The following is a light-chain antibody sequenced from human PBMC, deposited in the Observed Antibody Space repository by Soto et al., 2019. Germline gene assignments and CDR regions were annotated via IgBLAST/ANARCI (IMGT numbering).Light chain of an antibody. J-gene: IGLJ3*02. CDR2: GNR. Sequence: QSVLRHPPSVSRAPGHRVTISCTGNNSNLGAGYDVHWYQQLPGAAPKLVIFGNRNRPSGVPERFSGSKSGTSASLAITGLHAEDEADYYCQAYDYSLNALVFGGGTQLTVL. CDR1: NSNLGAGYD. V-gene: IGLV1-40*01. CDR3: QAYDYSLNALV.